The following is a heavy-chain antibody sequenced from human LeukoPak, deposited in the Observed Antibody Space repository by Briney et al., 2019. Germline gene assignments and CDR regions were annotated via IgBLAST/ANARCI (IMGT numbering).Heavy chain of an antibody. V-gene: IGHV3-30-3*01. J-gene: IGHJ4*02. Sequence: GTSLRLSCAASGFTFSSFAMHWVRQAPGKGLEWVAVISYDGSNKYYADSVKGRFTISRDISKNTLYLQMNSLRAEDTAVYYCAKDSNPDDILTGIDYWGQGSLVTVSS. CDR1: GFTFSSFA. D-gene: IGHD3-9*01. CDR3: AKDSNPDDILTGIDY. CDR2: ISYDGSNK.